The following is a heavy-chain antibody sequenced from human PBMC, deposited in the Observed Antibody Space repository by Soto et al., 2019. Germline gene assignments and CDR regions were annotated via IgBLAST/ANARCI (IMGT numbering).Heavy chain of an antibody. CDR1: GGSISSGGYY. CDR2: IYYSGTT. D-gene: IGHD3-10*01. CDR3: ARAARSVTMVRGVMRAYGMDV. J-gene: IGHJ6*02. V-gene: IGHV4-61*08. Sequence: SETLSLTCTVSGGSISSGGYYWSWIRQHPGKGLEWIGYIYYSGTTNYNPSLKSRVTISVDTSKNQFSLKLNSVTAADTAVYYCARAARSVTMVRGVMRAYGMDVWGQGTTVTVSS.